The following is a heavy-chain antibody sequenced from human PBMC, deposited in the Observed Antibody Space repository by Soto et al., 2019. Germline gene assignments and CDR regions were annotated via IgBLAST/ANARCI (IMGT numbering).Heavy chain of an antibody. CDR3: TRSEQQIRKITMVRGVSYYNGMDV. D-gene: IGHD3-10*01. Sequence: QVQLVQSGAEVKKPGASVKVSCKASGYTFTSYDINWVRQATGQGLEWMGWMNPNSGNTGYAQKFQGRVTMTRNTSISTAYMELSSLRSEDTAVYYCTRSEQQIRKITMVRGVSYYNGMDVWGQGTTVTVSS. V-gene: IGHV1-8*01. CDR1: GYTFTSYD. J-gene: IGHJ6*02. CDR2: MNPNSGNT.